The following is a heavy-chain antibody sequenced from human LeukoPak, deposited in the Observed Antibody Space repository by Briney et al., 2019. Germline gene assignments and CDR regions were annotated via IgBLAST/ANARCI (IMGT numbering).Heavy chain of an antibody. CDR2: IYYSGST. CDR1: GGSISSYY. Sequence: SETLSLTCTVSGGSISSYYWSWIRQPPGKGLEWIGYIYYSGSTNYNPSLKSRVTISVDTSKNQLSLKLSSVTAADTAVYYCASMGARPSAFDYWGQGTLVTVSS. V-gene: IGHV4-59*01. D-gene: IGHD6-6*01. J-gene: IGHJ4*02. CDR3: ASMGARPSAFDY.